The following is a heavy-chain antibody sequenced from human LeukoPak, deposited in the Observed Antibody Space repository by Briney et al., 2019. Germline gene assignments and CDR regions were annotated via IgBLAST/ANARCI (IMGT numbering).Heavy chain of an antibody. CDR3: ARDFGFFRYCSGGSCYWGSDFDY. V-gene: IGHV3-11*04. CDR2: ISNSGSSI. J-gene: IGHJ4*02. D-gene: IGHD2-15*01. Sequence: GGSLRLSCAASGFTFSDSYTTWIRQAPGKGLEWVSYISNSGSSIYYADSVKGRFTTSRDNAKSSLYLQMNSLRAEDTAVYYCARDFGFFRYCSGGSCYWGSDFDYWGQGTLVTVSS. CDR1: GFTFSDSY.